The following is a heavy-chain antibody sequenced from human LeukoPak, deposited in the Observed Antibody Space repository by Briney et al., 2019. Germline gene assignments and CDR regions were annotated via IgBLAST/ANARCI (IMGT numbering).Heavy chain of an antibody. Sequence: ASVKVSCKTSGYRFITFGINWVRQAPGQGLEWMGWISAYNGNTNYAQKLQGRVTMTTDTSTSTIYMELSSLRSDDTAVYYCAKQLERRGLEVFDIWGQGTMVTVSS. CDR1: GYRFITFG. J-gene: IGHJ3*02. CDR2: ISAYNGNT. V-gene: IGHV1-18*01. CDR3: AKQLERRGLEVFDI. D-gene: IGHD1-1*01.